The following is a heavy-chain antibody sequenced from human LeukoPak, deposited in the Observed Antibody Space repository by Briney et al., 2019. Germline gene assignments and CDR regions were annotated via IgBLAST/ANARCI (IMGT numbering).Heavy chain of an antibody. CDR1: GGSISSYY. D-gene: IGHD3-10*01. CDR2: IYYSGST. V-gene: IGHV4-59*01. Sequence: SETLSLTCTVSGGSISSYYWSWIRQPPGKGLEWIGYIYYSGSTNYNPSLKSRVTISVDTSKNQFSLKLSSVTAADTAVYYCARGGDYGSGSQLDYWGQGTLVTVSS. J-gene: IGHJ4*02. CDR3: ARGGDYGSGSQLDY.